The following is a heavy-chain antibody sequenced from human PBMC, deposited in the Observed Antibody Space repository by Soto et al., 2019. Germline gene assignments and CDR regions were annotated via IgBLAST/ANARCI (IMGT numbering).Heavy chain of an antibody. Sequence: PSETLSLTCTVSGGSISSYYWSWIRQPPGKGLEWIGYIYYSGSTNYNPSLKSRVTISVDTSKNQFSLKLSSVTAADTAVYYCARLSGYSSGWDYYYYGMDVWGQGTTVTVS. V-gene: IGHV4-59*08. CDR3: ARLSGYSSGWDYYYYGMDV. J-gene: IGHJ6*02. D-gene: IGHD6-19*01. CDR2: IYYSGST. CDR1: GGSISSYY.